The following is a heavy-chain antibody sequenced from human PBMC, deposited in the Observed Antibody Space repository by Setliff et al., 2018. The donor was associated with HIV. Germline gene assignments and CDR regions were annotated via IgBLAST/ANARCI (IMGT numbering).Heavy chain of an antibody. CDR3: ARVGLTGWFDP. Sequence: SETLSLTCAVSGYSISSGYYWGWIRQPPGKGLEWIGSIYHSGSTYYNPSLKSRVTISVDTSKNQFSLKLSSVTAADTAVYYCARVGLTGWFDPWGQGTLVTVSS. J-gene: IGHJ5*02. CDR1: GYSISSGYY. CDR2: IYHSGST. V-gene: IGHV4-38-2*01. D-gene: IGHD1-26*01.